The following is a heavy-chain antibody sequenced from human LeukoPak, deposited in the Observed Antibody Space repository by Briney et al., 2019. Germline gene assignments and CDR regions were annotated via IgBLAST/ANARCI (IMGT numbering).Heavy chain of an antibody. CDR3: AREFEGDAFDI. Sequence: GGSLRLSCAASGFTVSSNYMSWVRQAPGKGLEWVANIKQDGSEKYYVDSVKGRFTISRDNAKNSLYLQMNSLRAEDTAVYYCAREFEGDAFDIWGQGTMVTVSS. CDR2: IKQDGSEK. V-gene: IGHV3-7*01. CDR1: GFTVSSNY. D-gene: IGHD3-10*01. J-gene: IGHJ3*02.